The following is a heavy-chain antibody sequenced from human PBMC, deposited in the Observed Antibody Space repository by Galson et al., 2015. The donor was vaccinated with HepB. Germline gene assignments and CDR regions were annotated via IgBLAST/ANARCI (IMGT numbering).Heavy chain of an antibody. J-gene: IGHJ5*02. Sequence: SLRLSCAASGFSFSSYAMHWVRQTPGRGLEWVSAISSSGSYVYYADSVKGRFTISRDNAKNSVDLRMNSLRAEDTAVYYCARVRTAGDWFDTWGQGTPVTVSS. V-gene: IGHV3-21*01. CDR1: GFSFSSYA. D-gene: IGHD6-19*01. CDR2: ISSSGSYV. CDR3: ARVRTAGDWFDT.